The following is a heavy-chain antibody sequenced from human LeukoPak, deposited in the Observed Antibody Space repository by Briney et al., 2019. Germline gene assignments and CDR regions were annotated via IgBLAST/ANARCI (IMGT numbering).Heavy chain of an antibody. V-gene: IGHV5-51*01. CDR3: ARLTGDYDILTGYYLAY. CDR2: IYPGDSDT. D-gene: IGHD3-9*01. CDR1: GSSFTSYW. J-gene: IGHJ4*02. Sequence: GASLKISCKGSGSSFTSYWIGWVRQMPGKGLEWMGIIYPGDSDTRYSPSFQGQVTISADKSISTAYLQWSSLKASDTAMYYCARLTGDYDILTGYYLAYWGQGTLVTVSS.